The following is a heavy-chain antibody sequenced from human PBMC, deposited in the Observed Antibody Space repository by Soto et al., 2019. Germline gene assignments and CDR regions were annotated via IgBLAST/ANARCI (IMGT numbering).Heavy chain of an antibody. J-gene: IGHJ6*02. CDR2: ISYDGSNK. Sequence: GGSLRLSCAASGFTFSSYAMHWVRQAPGKGLEWVAVISYDGSNKCYADSVKGRFTISRDNSKNTLYLQMNSLRAEDTAVYYCARDGYCSSTSCYRTKPYGMDVWGQGTTVTVSS. D-gene: IGHD2-2*03. CDR3: ARDGYCSSTSCYRTKPYGMDV. CDR1: GFTFSSYA. V-gene: IGHV3-30-3*01.